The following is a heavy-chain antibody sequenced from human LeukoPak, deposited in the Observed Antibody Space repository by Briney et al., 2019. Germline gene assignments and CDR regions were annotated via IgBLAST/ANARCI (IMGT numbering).Heavy chain of an antibody. CDR1: TFTFSTYR. Sequence: GGSLRLSCAASTFTFSTYRMSWVRQAPGKGLEWVANINQGGSKKDYVDSVKGRFIISRDNDKNALYLQMNTQRVEDESVYYCARLICAGTIDYWGQGALVTVSS. V-gene: IGHV3-7*01. D-gene: IGHD2-2*01. CDR2: INQGGSKK. J-gene: IGHJ4*02. CDR3: ARLICAGTIDY.